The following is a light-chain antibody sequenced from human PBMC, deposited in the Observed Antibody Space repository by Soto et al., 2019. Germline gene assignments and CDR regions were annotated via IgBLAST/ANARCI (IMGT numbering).Light chain of an antibody. Sequence: VMTQAPATLSVSPGEIATLSFRASQTINNNVAWYQLKDGQVPRLVIYGASTRATDIPARFSGSGSGTEFTLTISSLQPDDFATYYCQQYDSFSVTFGQGTKVDIK. V-gene: IGKV3-15*01. CDR3: QQYDSFSVT. J-gene: IGKJ1*01. CDR1: QTINNN. CDR2: GAS.